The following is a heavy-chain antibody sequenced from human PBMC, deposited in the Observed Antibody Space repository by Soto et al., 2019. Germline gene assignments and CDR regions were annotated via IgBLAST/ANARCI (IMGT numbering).Heavy chain of an antibody. J-gene: IGHJ5*01. CDR1: GFTFRNYN. V-gene: IGHV3-21*01. CDR3: AGDVTLGKTDS. D-gene: IGHD2-15*01. Sequence: PGGSLRLSCAASGFTFRNYNMNWVRQAPGKGLEWVSSVSSGSTFIYYADSVKGRFTISRDNAKNSLYLQMNSLRAEDTAMYYCAGDVTLGKTDSWGQGTLVTVSS. CDR2: VSSGSTFI.